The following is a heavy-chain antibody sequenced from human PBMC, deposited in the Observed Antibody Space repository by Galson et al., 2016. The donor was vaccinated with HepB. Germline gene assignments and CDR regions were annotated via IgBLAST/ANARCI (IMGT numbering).Heavy chain of an antibody. D-gene: IGHD4-17*01. V-gene: IGHV4-34*01. CDR3: ARGDNPDYGDYASAYYYMDV. J-gene: IGHJ6*03. CDR2: INHSGRT. CDR1: GGSFSGYY. Sequence: ETLSPTCAVYGGSFSGYYWSWIRQPPGKGLEWIGEINHSGRTNYNPSLKSRVTISVDTSKNQFSLKLSSVTAADTAVYYCARGDNPDYGDYASAYYYMDVWGKGTTVTVSS.